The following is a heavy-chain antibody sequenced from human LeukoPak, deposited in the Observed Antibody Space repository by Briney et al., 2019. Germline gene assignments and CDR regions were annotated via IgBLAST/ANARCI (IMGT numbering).Heavy chain of an antibody. Sequence: SETLSLTCTVSGGSISSGGYYWSWIRQHPGKGLEWIGYIYYSGSTNYNPSLKSRVTISVDTSKNQFSLKLSSVTAADTAVYYCARHVGYSSDNWFDPWGQGTLVTVSS. D-gene: IGHD6-19*01. CDR1: GGSISSGGYY. V-gene: IGHV4-61*08. CDR2: IYYSGST. J-gene: IGHJ5*02. CDR3: ARHVGYSSDNWFDP.